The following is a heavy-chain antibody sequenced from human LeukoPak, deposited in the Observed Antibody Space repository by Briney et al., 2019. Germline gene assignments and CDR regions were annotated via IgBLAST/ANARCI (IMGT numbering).Heavy chain of an antibody. J-gene: IGHJ4*02. CDR2: VSYSGST. CDR1: GGPISSYT. V-gene: IGHV4-59*01. CDR3: ARGKRYFDY. Sequence: SETLSLTCTVSGGPISSYTWSWLRQPPGKGLEWIGYVSYSGSTNYNTSLKSRVTMSVDTSKNQFSLTLSSVTAADTAVYYCARGKRYFDYWGQGTLVTVSS.